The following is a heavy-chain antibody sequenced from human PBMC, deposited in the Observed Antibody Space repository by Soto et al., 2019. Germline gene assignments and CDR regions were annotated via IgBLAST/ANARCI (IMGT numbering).Heavy chain of an antibody. Sequence: EVQLVESGGALVQPGGPLTLSCAASGFTFSNYWMHWVRQAPGTGLVWVSRINPDGNTRSYADSVKGRFTISRDNAENAVYLQMISLRAEDTAAYDCARVGVGADHFDDGGQGTLVTVSS. CDR2: INPDGNTR. CDR1: GFTFSNYW. D-gene: IGHD1-26*01. J-gene: IGHJ4*02. V-gene: IGHV3-74*01. CDR3: ARVGVGADHFDD.